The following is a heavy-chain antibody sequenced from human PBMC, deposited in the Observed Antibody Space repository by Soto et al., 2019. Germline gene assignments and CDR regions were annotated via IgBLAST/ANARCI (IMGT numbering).Heavy chain of an antibody. J-gene: IGHJ5*02. CDR3: ATELFNGDYWYDP. V-gene: IGHV1-18*01. CDR2: ISAYNGNT. CDR1: GYTFTTYA. D-gene: IGHD4-17*01. Sequence: QVQLVQSGAEVKKPGASVKVSCKASGYTFTTYAISWVRQAPGQGLEWMGWISAYNGNTNFAQSLQGRVTMTTDTSTSTAYMELRSLRSDDTAVYYCATELFNGDYWYDPWGQGTLVTVSS.